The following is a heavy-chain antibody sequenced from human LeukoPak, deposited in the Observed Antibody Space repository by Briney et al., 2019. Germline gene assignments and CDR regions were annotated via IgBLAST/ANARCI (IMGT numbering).Heavy chain of an antibody. Sequence: SETLSLTCTVSGGSISAHYWNWIRQPPGKGLEWIGYVQYTGISNYHPSLKSRVTMSVDTSKKQLSLRLNSVTAADTAVYYCAREQQLGFDYWGQGTLVTVSS. CDR3: AREQQLGFDY. J-gene: IGHJ4*02. V-gene: IGHV4-59*11. CDR2: VQYTGIS. D-gene: IGHD6-13*01. CDR1: GGSISAHY.